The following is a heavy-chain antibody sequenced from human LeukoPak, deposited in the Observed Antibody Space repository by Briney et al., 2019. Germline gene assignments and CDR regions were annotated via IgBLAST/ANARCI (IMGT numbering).Heavy chain of an antibody. CDR2: ISYSGNT. Sequence: SETLSLTCTVSGGSITSHYWSWIRQPPGKGLEWIGYISYSGNTNYNPSLKSRVTISVDTSKNQFSLKLSSVTAADTVVYYCASGYSYGQFYYWGQGTLVTVSS. CDR1: GGSITSHY. J-gene: IGHJ4*02. CDR3: ASGYSYGQFYY. D-gene: IGHD5-18*01. V-gene: IGHV4-59*08.